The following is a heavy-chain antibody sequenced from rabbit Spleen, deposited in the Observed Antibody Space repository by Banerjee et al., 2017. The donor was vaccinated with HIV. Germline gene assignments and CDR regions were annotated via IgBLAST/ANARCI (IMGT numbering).Heavy chain of an antibody. CDR3: ARAIVPWLGLTRLDL. CDR2: IGSGATGNT. D-gene: IGHD4-1*01. V-gene: IGHV1S45*01. Sequence: QEQLEESGGGLVQPEGSLALTCKASGFSFSSSDYICWVRQAPGKGLEWIGCIGSGATGNTYYASWAKGRFTISKTSSTTLTLQMTSLTAADTATYFCARAIVPWLGLTRLDLWGPGTLVTVS. CDR1: GFSFSSSDY. J-gene: IGHJ6*01.